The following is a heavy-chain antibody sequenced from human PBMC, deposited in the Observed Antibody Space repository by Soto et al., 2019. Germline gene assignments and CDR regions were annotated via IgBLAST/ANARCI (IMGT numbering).Heavy chain of an antibody. D-gene: IGHD6-19*01. Sequence: SQTLSLTCAISGDSVSSNSAAWNWIRQSPSRGLEWLGRTYYRSKWYNDYAVSVKSRITINSDTSKNHFSLQLKSVTPEDTALYYCARLAPGGSGGGGDYWGQGTLVTVSS. CDR2: TYYRSKWYN. V-gene: IGHV6-1*01. CDR3: ARLAPGGSGGGGDY. J-gene: IGHJ4*02. CDR1: GDSVSSNSAA.